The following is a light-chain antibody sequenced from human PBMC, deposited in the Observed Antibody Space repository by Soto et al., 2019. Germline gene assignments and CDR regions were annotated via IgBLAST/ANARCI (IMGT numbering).Light chain of an antibody. Sequence: IVLQQSPATLSLSPGERATLSCRASQSVSSYLAWYQQKPCQAPTLLIYYASNRTTGIPARFSGSGSGTDFTLAISSLVPEDFAVDYCQQRCNWPPTIVPGTKVYI. CDR2: YAS. V-gene: IGKV3-11*01. J-gene: IGKJ3*01. CDR1: QSVSSY. CDR3: QQRCNWPPT.